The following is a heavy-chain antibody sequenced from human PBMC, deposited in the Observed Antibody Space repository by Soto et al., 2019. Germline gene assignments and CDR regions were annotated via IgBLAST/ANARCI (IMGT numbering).Heavy chain of an antibody. CDR3: ARGGDVVLVTAPLDH. CDR1: GGSINNYY. D-gene: IGHD2-21*02. J-gene: IGHJ5*02. V-gene: IGHV4-59*01. Sequence: PSETLSLTCTVSGGSINNYYWSWIRQTPEKGLEWIGYVHYTGSTKYNPSLESRVTISADTSKNQFSLKMSSLRSEDTAVYYCARGGDVVLVTAPLDHWGQGTLVTVSS. CDR2: VHYTGST.